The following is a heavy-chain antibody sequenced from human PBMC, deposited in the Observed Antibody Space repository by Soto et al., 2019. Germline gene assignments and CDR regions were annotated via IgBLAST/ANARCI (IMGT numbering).Heavy chain of an antibody. CDR2: ISSRSDHI. V-gene: IGHV3-21*01. J-gene: IGHJ2*01. Sequence: GGSLRLSCAASGFAFSRYIINWVRQSPGKGLEWVASISSRSDHIYYADSARGRFTISRDNAKNSLYLQMDSLRAEDTAVYYCATRLGFCSSTSCYTYWFFGLWGRGPLLTVSS. CDR1: GFAFSRYI. CDR3: ATRLGFCSSTSCYTYWFFGL. D-gene: IGHD2-2*01.